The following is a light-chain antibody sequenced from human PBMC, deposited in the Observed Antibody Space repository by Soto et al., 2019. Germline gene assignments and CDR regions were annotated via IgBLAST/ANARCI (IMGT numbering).Light chain of an antibody. J-gene: IGKJ4*01. Sequence: EIVMTQSPATLSVSPGERATLSCRASQSVSSNLAWYQQKPGQAPRLLIYGASTRATGIPARFSGSGSGTEFTLTISSLQFEDFAVYYCQQYDNWPLTFGAGPKVDIK. CDR3: QQYDNWPLT. CDR2: GAS. CDR1: QSVSSN. V-gene: IGKV3-15*01.